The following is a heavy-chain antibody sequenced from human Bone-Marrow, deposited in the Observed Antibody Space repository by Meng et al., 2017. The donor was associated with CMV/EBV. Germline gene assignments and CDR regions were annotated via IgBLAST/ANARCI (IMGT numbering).Heavy chain of an antibody. J-gene: IGHJ6*02. CDR3: ARGGPYSSSWIQGDYYYGMDV. CDR2: ISAYNGNT. V-gene: IGHV1-18*01. CDR1: GYTFTSYG. Sequence: ASVKVSCKASGYTFTSYGISWVRQAPGQGLEWMGWISAYNGNTNYAQKLQGRVTMTTDTSTSTAYMGLRSLRSDDTAVYYCARGGPYSSSWIQGDYYYGMDVWGQGTTVTFSS. D-gene: IGHD6-13*01.